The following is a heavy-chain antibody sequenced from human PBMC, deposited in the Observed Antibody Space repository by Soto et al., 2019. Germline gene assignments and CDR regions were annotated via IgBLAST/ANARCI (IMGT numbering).Heavy chain of an antibody. CDR3: EREEKNGFGS. J-gene: IGHJ5*01. V-gene: IGHV1-2*02. Sequence: GASVEVSCKASGYTFTGYYIHWVRQAPGQGLEWMGWINPNNGDTKYAQRFQGRVTVTRDTSSNTIYMELRRLTSDDTAVYYCEREEKNGFGSWGQGTLVTVSS. CDR2: INPNNGDT. CDR1: GYTFTGYY.